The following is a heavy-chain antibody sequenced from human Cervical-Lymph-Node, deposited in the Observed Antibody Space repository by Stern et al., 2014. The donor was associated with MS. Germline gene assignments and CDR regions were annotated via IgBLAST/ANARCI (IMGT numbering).Heavy chain of an antibody. Sequence: QVQLGQSGAEVKKPGSSVKVSCKASGGTFTTHPITWWRQAPGQGLEWMGGILPFLNTTNYAQKFQGRVTITADKSTGTTYMEISSLRFDDAAVYYCASSLVMIGHWGQGTPVIVS. CDR1: GGTFTTHP. CDR2: ILPFLNTT. J-gene: IGHJ4*02. CDR3: ASSLVMIGH. D-gene: IGHD2-21*01. V-gene: IGHV1-69*06.